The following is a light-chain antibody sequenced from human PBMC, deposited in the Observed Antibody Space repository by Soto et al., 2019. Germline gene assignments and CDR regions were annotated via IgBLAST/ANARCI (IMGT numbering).Light chain of an antibody. CDR3: AAWDDSLNGRGV. V-gene: IGLV1-44*01. Sequence: QSVLTQPPSASGTPGQRVTTSCSGSSSNIGSNTVNWYQQLPVTDPKLLIHSNHQRPSGVPDRFSGSRSCTSASLAISGLQSEDEGDYYCAAWDDSLNGRGVFGGGTKLTVL. CDR2: SNH. CDR1: SSNIGSNT. J-gene: IGLJ3*02.